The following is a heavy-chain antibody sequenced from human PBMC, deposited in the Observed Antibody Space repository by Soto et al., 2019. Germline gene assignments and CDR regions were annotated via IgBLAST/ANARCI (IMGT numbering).Heavy chain of an antibody. J-gene: IGHJ6*02. V-gene: IGHV3-30*18. CDR2: ILYDGSNK. Sequence: LRLSCAASGFTFSNYGMHWVRQTPGKGLEWVALILYDGSNKYYADSVKGRFTISRDNSKNTLYLQVSSLRAEDTAVYYCAKSRDAYNFYFYYGMDVWGQGTLVTVSS. CDR1: GFTFSNYG. D-gene: IGHD1-1*01. CDR3: AKSRDAYNFYFYYGMDV.